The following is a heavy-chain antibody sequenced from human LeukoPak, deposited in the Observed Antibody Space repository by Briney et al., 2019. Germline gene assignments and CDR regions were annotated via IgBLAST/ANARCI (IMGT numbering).Heavy chain of an antibody. CDR3: VRERNNFWSGHHSIFDS. J-gene: IGHJ4*02. V-gene: IGHV3-74*01. CDR2: INNDGSST. CDR1: GFIFSDHC. Sequence: HPGGSLRLSCAASGFIFSDHCMHWVRQAPGKGLVWLSRINNDGSSTIYADSVKGRFTFSRDNAENTLFLEMSSLRVEDTAVYYCVRERNNFWSGHHSIFDSWGQGTLVTVSS. D-gene: IGHD3-3*01.